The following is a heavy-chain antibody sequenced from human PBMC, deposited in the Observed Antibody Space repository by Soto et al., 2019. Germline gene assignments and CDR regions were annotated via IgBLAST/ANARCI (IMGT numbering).Heavy chain of an antibody. CDR1: GGSLTSYP. J-gene: IGHJ4*02. D-gene: IGHD3-10*01. V-gene: IGHV1-69*01. CDR2: IIPIHGTA. Sequence: QMEQSGAEVRKPGSSVKVSCKPSGGSLTSYPMAWVRQAPGQGFEWMGGIIPIHGTAEYAQKFQGRVTSTADESTNRPTLETTGLTYEDTAVYYCARGGGLVSWGQGTRVTVSS. CDR3: ARGGGLVS.